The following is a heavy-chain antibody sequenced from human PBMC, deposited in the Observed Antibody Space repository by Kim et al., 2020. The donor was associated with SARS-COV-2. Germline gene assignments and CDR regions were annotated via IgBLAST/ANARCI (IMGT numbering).Heavy chain of an antibody. Sequence: GGSLRLSCAASGFTFSSYGRHWVRQAPGKGLEWVAVISYDGSNKYYADSVKGRFTISRDNSKNTLYLQMNSLRAEDTAVYYCAKGVVTGIDIWGQGTMVTVRS. CDR3: AKGVVTGIDI. CDR1: GFTFSSYG. V-gene: IGHV3-30*18. CDR2: ISYDGSNK. D-gene: IGHD2-21*02. J-gene: IGHJ3*02.